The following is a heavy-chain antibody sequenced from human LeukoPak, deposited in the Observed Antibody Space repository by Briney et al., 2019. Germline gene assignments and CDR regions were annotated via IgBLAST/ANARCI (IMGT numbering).Heavy chain of an antibody. V-gene: IGHV3-30-3*01. CDR3: ARVVVRGVTSYYFDY. D-gene: IGHD3-10*01. Sequence: PGRSLRLSCAASGFTFSSYAMHWVRQAPGKGLEWVAVISYDGNNKYYADSVKGRFTISRDNSKNTLYLQMNSLRAEDTALYYCARVVVRGVTSYYFDYWGQGTLVTVSS. J-gene: IGHJ4*02. CDR1: GFTFSSYA. CDR2: ISYDGNNK.